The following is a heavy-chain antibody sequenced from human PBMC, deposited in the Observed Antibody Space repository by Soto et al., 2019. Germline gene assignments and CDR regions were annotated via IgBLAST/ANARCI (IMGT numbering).Heavy chain of an antibody. J-gene: IGHJ3*02. CDR3: ARVSIAVAALGAFDI. CDR2: IHHSGST. D-gene: IGHD6-19*01. V-gene: IGHV4-4*02. Sequence: PAVXLSLTWAVWLGAIGSSNWWSLVRQPPGKGMGWIGEIHHSGSTNYNPSLKSRVTISVDKSKNQFSLKLRSVTAADTAVYYCARVSIAVAALGAFDIWGQGTMVT. CDR1: LGAIGSSNW.